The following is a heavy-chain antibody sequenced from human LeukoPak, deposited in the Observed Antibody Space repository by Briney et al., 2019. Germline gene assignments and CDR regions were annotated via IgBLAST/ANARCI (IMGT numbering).Heavy chain of an antibody. D-gene: IGHD1-1*01. CDR1: GFXFSSYA. Sequence: GGSLRLSCAASGFXFSSYAISWVRQAPGKGQEWVSAISGSGGSTYYADSVKGRFTISRDNSKNTLYLQMNSLRAEDTAVYYCAKDRAGTGEYYFDYWGQGTLVTVSS. V-gene: IGHV3-23*01. CDR2: ISGSGGST. CDR3: AKDRAGTGEYYFDY. J-gene: IGHJ4*02.